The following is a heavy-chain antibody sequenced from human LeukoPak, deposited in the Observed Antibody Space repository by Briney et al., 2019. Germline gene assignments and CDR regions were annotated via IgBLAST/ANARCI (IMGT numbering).Heavy chain of an antibody. CDR2: INHSGST. V-gene: IGHV4-34*01. CDR1: GGSFSGYY. J-gene: IGHJ6*03. D-gene: IGHD3-10*01. CDR3: ARLGSMVRGVMRTYYYYMDV. Sequence: SETLSLTCAVYGGSFSGYYWSWIRQPPGKGLEWIGEINHSGSTSYNPSLKSRVTISVDTSKNQFSLKLSSVTAADTAVYYCARLGSMVRGVMRTYYYYMDVWGKGTTVTISS.